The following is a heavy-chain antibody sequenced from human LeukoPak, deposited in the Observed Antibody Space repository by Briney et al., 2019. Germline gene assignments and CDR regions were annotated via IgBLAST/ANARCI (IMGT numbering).Heavy chain of an antibody. J-gene: IGHJ4*02. V-gene: IGHV4-59*12. CDR1: GGSISSYY. CDR2: IYYSGST. D-gene: IGHD3-22*01. CDR3: ARGSYYYYYDSSGYEGTGFDY. Sequence: SETLSLTCTVSGGSISSYYWSWIRQPPGKGLEWIGYIYYSGSTNYNPSLKSRVTISVDTSKNQFSLKLSSVTAADTAVYYCARGSYYYYYDSSGYEGTGFDYWGQGTLVTVSS.